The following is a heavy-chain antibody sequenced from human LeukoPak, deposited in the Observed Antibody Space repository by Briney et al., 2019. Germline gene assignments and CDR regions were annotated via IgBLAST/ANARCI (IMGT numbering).Heavy chain of an antibody. V-gene: IGHV3-7*01. CDR1: GSTFTTYW. D-gene: IGHD3-3*01. CDR3: ARTPFIAIYGVVIIEAFDM. Sequence: GGSLRLSCATSGSTFTTYWMSWVRQAPGKGLEWVANINQNGSETYTVESVKGRFAISRDNAKNSLYLQMNSLRAEDTAIYYCARTPFIAIYGVVIIEAFDMWGQGTMVTVSS. J-gene: IGHJ3*02. CDR2: INQNGSET.